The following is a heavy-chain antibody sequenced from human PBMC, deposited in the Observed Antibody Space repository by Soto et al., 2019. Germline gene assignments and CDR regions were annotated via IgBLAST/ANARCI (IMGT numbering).Heavy chain of an antibody. D-gene: IGHD3-10*01. CDR1: GVPFSSYS. V-gene: IGHV3-30-3*01. J-gene: IGHJ6*02. CDR3: ARVLSDIGGALYYYYGMDV. CDR2: ISYDGSNK. Sequence: PGGSLRLSCATSGVPFSSYSMHWVRQAPGKGLEWVAVISYDGSNKYYADSVKGRFTISRDNSKNTLYLQMNSLRAEDTAVYYCARVLSDIGGALYYYYGMDVWGQGTTVTVSS.